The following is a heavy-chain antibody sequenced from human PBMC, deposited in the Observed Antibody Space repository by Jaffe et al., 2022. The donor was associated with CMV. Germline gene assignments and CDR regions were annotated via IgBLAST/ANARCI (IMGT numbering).Heavy chain of an antibody. D-gene: IGHD7-27*01. CDR1: GGSISSYY. Sequence: QVQLQESGPGLVKPSETLSLTCTVSGGSISSYYWSWIRQPAGKGLEWIGRIYTSGSTNYNPSLKSRVTMSVDTSKNQFSLKLSSVTAADTAVYYCARDRDLTGEEMGYYYFDYWGQGTLVTVSS. CDR2: IYTSGST. CDR3: ARDRDLTGEEMGYYYFDY. J-gene: IGHJ4*02. V-gene: IGHV4-4*07.